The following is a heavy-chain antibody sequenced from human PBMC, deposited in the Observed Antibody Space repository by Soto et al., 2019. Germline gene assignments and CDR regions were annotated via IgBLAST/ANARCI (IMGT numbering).Heavy chain of an antibody. CDR3: ARHAGGSWDDAFDI. CDR2: IYYTGIT. D-gene: IGHD6-13*01. J-gene: IGHJ3*02. Sequence: SETLSLTCTVSGDSISSSSDYWGWVRQPPGKGLEWIGSIYYTGITYSNPSLRSPVTISVDTSKNQFSLRLSSVTAADTAVYYCARHAGGSWDDAFDIWGQGTMVT. CDR1: GDSISSSSDY. V-gene: IGHV4-39*01.